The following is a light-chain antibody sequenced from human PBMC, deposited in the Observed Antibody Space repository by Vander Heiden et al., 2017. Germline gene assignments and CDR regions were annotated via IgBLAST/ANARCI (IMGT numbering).Light chain of an antibody. Sequence: IKKTQSPSSLPASSGDRITIPCQASQDISDYLMWYQQRPGKAPKLLIYDASHLESGVPSRFSGSGSGTDFTFTISSLQPEDIATYYCLQYDNLPRTFGQGTKLEIK. V-gene: IGKV1-33*01. J-gene: IGKJ1*01. CDR1: QDISDY. CDR2: DAS. CDR3: LQYDNLPRT.